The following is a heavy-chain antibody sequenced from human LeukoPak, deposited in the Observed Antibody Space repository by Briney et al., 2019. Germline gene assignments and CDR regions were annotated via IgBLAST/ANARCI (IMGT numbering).Heavy chain of an antibody. CDR1: GYPFDNFG. CDR3: ARDRLGGDLTGESLY. Sequence: ASVKVSCKASGYPFDNFGLTWVRQAPGQGLEWMGWISAYNGNTHYAQKFRGRLTMTADTSTTTAYLELRSLKSDDTAVYYCARDRLGGDLTGESLYWGQGTLVTVSS. CDR2: ISAYNGNT. D-gene: IGHD4-17*01. V-gene: IGHV1-18*01. J-gene: IGHJ4*02.